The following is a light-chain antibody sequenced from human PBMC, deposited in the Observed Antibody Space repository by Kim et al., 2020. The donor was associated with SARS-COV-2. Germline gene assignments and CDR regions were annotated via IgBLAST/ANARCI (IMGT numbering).Light chain of an antibody. V-gene: IGLV1-40*01. CDR1: SSNIGAGYG. CDR3: QSFDSRLTGWV. CDR2: GTN. J-gene: IGLJ3*02. Sequence: RVTSSCSGSSSNIGAGYGVHWYQQLPGTAPKLLIYGTNSRPSGVPDRFSGSKSDTSVSLVITGLQAEDEADYYCQSFDSRLTGWVFGGGTQLTVL.